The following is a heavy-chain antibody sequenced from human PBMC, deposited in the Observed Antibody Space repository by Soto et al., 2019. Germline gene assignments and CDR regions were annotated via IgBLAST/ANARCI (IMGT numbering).Heavy chain of an antibody. CDR2: MFYSGST. V-gene: IGHV4-59*01. CDR3: ARGGPKYCSGGSCYNWFDP. Sequence: PSETLSLTCTVSGGSISSYYWSWIRQTPGKGLEWIGYMFYSGSTNYNPSLKSRVTISVDTSKNQFSLNLISVTAADTAVYYCARGGPKYCSGGSCYNWFDPWGQGTLVTVSS. D-gene: IGHD2-15*01. CDR1: GGSISSYY. J-gene: IGHJ5*02.